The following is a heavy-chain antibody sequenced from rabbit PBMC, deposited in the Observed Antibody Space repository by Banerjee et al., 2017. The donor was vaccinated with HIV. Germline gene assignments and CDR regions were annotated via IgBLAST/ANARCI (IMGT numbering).Heavy chain of an antibody. CDR2: IYAGSSGST. V-gene: IGHV1S40*01. CDR3: ARDPFVTGYL. CDR1: GFSFSSSYY. J-gene: IGHJ4*01. D-gene: IGHD4-2*01. Sequence: QSLEESGGDLVKPGASLTLTCTASGFSFSSSYYMCWVRQAPGKGLEWIACIYAGSSGSTYYASWAKGRFTISKTSSTTVTLQMTSLTAADTATYFCARDPFVTGYLWGPGTLVTVS.